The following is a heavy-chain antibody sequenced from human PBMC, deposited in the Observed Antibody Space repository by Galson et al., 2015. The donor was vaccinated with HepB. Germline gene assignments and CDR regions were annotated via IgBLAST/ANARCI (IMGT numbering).Heavy chain of an antibody. CDR2: ISADNGNT. CDR3: ARVITMVQGVITYYYFYYMDV. J-gene: IGHJ6*03. V-gene: IGHV1-18*01. CDR1: GYTFSSYG. Sequence: SVKVSCKASGYTFSSYGISWVRQAPGQGLEWMGWISADNGNTNYAQKFQGRVTMTTDTSTSTASMEMRSLRSDDTAVYYCARVITMVQGVITYYYFYYMDVWGKGTTVTVSS. D-gene: IGHD3-10*01.